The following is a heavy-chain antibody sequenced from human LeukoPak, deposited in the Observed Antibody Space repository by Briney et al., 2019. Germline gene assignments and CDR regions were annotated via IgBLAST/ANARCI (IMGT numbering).Heavy chain of an antibody. CDR1: GFTFSSYE. D-gene: IGHD6-13*01. CDR2: ISSSGSTI. CDR3: ARDVREEEQQPVYGMDV. Sequence: GGSLRLSCAASGFTFSSYEMNWVRQAPGKGLEWVSYISSSGSTIYYADSVKGRFTISRDNAKNSLYLQMNSLRAEDTAVYYCARDVREEEQQPVYGMDVWGQGTTVTVSS. V-gene: IGHV3-48*03. J-gene: IGHJ6*02.